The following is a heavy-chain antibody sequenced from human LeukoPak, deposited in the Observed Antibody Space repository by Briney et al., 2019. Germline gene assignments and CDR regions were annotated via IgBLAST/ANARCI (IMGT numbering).Heavy chain of an antibody. J-gene: IGHJ4*02. V-gene: IGHV3-23*01. D-gene: IGHD5-24*01. CDR3: AKDQNAYNYVFDY. Sequence: GGSLRLSCAASGFTFSSYAMSWVRQAPGKGLEWVSTITGSGGGTYYADSVKGRFSISRDNSKNTLYLQMNSLRAEDTALYYCAKDQNAYNYVFDYWGQGTLATVSS. CDR2: ITGSGGGT. CDR1: GFTFSSYA.